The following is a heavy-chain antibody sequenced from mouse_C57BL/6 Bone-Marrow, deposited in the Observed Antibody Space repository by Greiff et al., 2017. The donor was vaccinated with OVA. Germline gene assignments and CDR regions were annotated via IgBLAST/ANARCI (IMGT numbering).Heavy chain of an antibody. Sequence: QVQLQQPGAELVKPGASVKMSCKASGYTFTSYWITWVKQRPGQGLEWIGDIYPGSGSTNYNEKFKSKATLTVDTSSSTAYMQLSSLTSEDSAVYYCAARYYGSSSYCFDYWGQGTTLTVSS. D-gene: IGHD1-1*01. V-gene: IGHV1-55*01. J-gene: IGHJ2*01. CDR3: AARYYGSSSYCFDY. CDR2: IYPGSGST. CDR1: GYTFTSYW.